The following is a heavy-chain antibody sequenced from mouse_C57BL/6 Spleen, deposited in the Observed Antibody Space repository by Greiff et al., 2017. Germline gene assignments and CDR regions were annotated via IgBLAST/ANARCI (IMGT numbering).Heavy chain of an antibody. V-gene: IGHV1-82*01. Sequence: QVQLKESGPELVKPGASVKISCKASGYAFSSSWMNWVKQRPGKGLEWIGRIYPGDGDTNYNGKFKGKATLTADKSSSTAYMQLSSLTSEDSAVYYCAISIFYGYDGDYAMDYWGQGTSVTVSS. CDR3: AISIFYGYDGDYAMDY. CDR1: GYAFSSSW. CDR2: IYPGDGDT. J-gene: IGHJ4*01. D-gene: IGHD2-2*01.